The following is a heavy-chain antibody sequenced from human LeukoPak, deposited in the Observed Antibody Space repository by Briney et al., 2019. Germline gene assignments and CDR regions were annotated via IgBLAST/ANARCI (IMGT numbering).Heavy chain of an antibody. CDR3: ASHPIYGSGSYPFDY. D-gene: IGHD3-10*01. V-gene: IGHV3-74*01. CDR2: INSDGSST. J-gene: IGHJ4*02. Sequence: GSLRLSCAASGFTFSSYWMHWVRQAPGKGLVWVSRINSDGSSTSYADSVKGRFTISRDNAKNTLYLQMNSLRAEDTAVYYCASHPIYGSGSYPFDYWGQGTLVTVSS. CDR1: GFTFSSYW.